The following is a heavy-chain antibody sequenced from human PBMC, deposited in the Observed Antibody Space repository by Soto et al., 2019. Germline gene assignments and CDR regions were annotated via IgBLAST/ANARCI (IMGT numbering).Heavy chain of an antibody. CDR2: IYHSGST. V-gene: IGHV4-30-2*01. J-gene: IGHJ4*02. CDR1: GGSISSGGYS. CDR3: ARGDDANIY. D-gene: IGHD2-8*01. Sequence: QVQLQESGSGLVKPSQTLSLTCAVSGGSISSGGYSWSWIRQPPGKGLEWIGYIYHSGSTYYNPSGKSRVTRSMGTSKNQFSLKLNSVTAADRAVYYCARGDDANIYWGQGTLVTVSS.